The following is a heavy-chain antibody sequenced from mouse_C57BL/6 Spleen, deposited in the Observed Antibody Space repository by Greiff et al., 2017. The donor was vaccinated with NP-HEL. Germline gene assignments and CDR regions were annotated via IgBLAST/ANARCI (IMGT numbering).Heavy chain of an antibody. CDR1: GYTFTSYW. J-gene: IGHJ2*01. Sequence: QVQLQQSGAELVMPGASVKLSCKASGYTFTSYWMHWVKQRPGQGLEWIGEIDPSDSYTNYNQKFKGKSTLTVDKSSSTAYMQLSSLTSEDSAVYYCAREDYGRYFDYWGQGTTLTVSS. CDR3: AREDYGRYFDY. CDR2: IDPSDSYT. D-gene: IGHD1-1*01. V-gene: IGHV1-69*01.